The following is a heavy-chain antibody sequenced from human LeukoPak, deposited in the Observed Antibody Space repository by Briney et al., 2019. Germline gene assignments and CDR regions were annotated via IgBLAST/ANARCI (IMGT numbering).Heavy chain of an antibody. V-gene: IGHV3-21*01. CDR2: ISSSSSYI. CDR1: GFTFSTYS. J-gene: IGHJ3*02. CDR3: ARVSGYAFDI. Sequence: GGSLRLSCAASGFTFSTYSMNWVRQAPEGGLWWVSSISSSSSYIYYADSVKGRFTISRDNAKNSLYLQMNSLRAEDTAVYYCARVSGYAFDIWGQGTMATVSS.